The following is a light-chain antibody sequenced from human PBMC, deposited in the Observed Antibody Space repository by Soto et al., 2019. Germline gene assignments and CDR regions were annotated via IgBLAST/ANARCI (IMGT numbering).Light chain of an antibody. CDR1: QTITTF. J-gene: IGKJ1*01. Sequence: DIQMTQSPSSLSASVGDRVTITCRASQTITTFLNWYQQRPGEAPKLLIYAASSLQSGVPSRFSGSGSGTDFTLTISSLQPEDFATYFWQQSYSTPQTFGQGTKVEIK. V-gene: IGKV1-39*01. CDR3: QQSYSTPQT. CDR2: AAS.